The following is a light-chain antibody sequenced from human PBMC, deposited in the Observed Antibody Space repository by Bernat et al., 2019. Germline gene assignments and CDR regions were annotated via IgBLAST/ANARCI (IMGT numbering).Light chain of an antibody. CDR3: YSWTTMFVYV. CDR2: DVS. V-gene: IGLV2-14*03. Sequence: QSALTQPASVSGFFGQSITISCTGTSSDVGGFHYVSWYQQHPGKAPKLIIFDVSNRPSGVSNRFSGTKSGNTASLTISGLQAEDEADYYCYSWTTMFVYVFGTGTKVTVL. CDR1: SSDVGGFHY. J-gene: IGLJ1*01.